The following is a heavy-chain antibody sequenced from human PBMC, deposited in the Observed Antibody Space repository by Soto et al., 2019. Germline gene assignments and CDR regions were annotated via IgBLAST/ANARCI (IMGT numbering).Heavy chain of an antibody. CDR3: ARVISSREEYFDY. CDR2: ISHTGTT. CDR1: GDSISGSQW. Sequence: QVQLQESGPGLVKPSETLSLTCAVSGDSISGSQWWSWVRLPPGKGLEWIGEISHTGTTNYNPSLKSRVTMSVDKHKNQLSLNVTSVTAADTAVYYCARVISSREEYFDYWGQGTVVTVSP. J-gene: IGHJ4*02. V-gene: IGHV4-4*02. D-gene: IGHD2-2*01.